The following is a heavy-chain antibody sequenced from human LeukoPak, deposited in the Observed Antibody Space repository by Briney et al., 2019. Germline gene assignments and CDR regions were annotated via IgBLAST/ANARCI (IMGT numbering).Heavy chain of an antibody. CDR3: ASESNYYDSSGYGAFDI. CDR2: IWYDGSNK. CDR1: GFTFSSYG. Sequence: GGSLRLSCAAPGFTFSSYGMPWARQAPGKGLEWVAVIWYDGSNKYYADSVKGRFTISRDNSKNTLYLQMNSLRAEDTAVYYCASESNYYDSSGYGAFDIWGQGTMVTVSS. J-gene: IGHJ3*02. V-gene: IGHV3-33*01. D-gene: IGHD3-22*01.